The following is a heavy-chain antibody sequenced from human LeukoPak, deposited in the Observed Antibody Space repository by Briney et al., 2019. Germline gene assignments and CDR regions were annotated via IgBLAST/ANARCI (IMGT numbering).Heavy chain of an antibody. V-gene: IGHV1-69*04. J-gene: IGHJ6*02. D-gene: IGHD3-10*01. CDR3: ARGCYGSGSYSFDYYYGMDV. CDR1: GGTFSRYA. CDR2: IIPILGIA. Sequence: SVKVSCKASGGTFSRYAISGVRQAPGRGLEGMGRIIPILGIANYAQKSQGRVTITADHSTSTAYTELSSLRSEDTAVYYCARGCYGSGSYSFDYYYGMDVWGQGTTVTVPS.